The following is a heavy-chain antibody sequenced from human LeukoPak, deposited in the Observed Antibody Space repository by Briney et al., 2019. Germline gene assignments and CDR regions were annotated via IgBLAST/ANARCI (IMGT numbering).Heavy chain of an antibody. Sequence: GASVNVSFKPSGYTFTIYDINWVRQATGQGLEWMGWMNPNSGNTGYAQKFQGRVTMTRNTSISTAYMELSSLRSEDTAVYYCARVLVRSGYVYSPLVYWGQGTLVTVSS. CDR1: GYTFTIYD. J-gene: IGHJ4*02. CDR3: ARVLVRSGYVYSPLVY. CDR2: MNPNSGNT. D-gene: IGHD5-12*01. V-gene: IGHV1-8*01.